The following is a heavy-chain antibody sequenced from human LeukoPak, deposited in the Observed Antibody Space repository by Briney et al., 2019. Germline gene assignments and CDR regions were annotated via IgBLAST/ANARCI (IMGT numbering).Heavy chain of an antibody. CDR1: GGSISSSSYY. D-gene: IGHD6-13*01. CDR3: AKDRIGYSSSWAYFDY. Sequence: SETLSLTCTVSGGSISSSSYYWGWIRQPPGKGLEWIGSIYYSGSTYYNPSLKSRVTISVDTSKNQFSLKLSSVTAADTAVYYCAKDRIGYSSSWAYFDYWGQGTLVTVSS. CDR2: IYYSGST. J-gene: IGHJ4*02. V-gene: IGHV4-39*07.